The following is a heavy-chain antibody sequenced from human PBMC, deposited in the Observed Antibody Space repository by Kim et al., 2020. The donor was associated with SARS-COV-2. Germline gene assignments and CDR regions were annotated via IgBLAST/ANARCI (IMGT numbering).Heavy chain of an antibody. CDR1: GYTLTELS. D-gene: IGHD1-7*01. CDR3: ATDPSGNWNSGGWFDP. V-gene: IGHV1-24*01. CDR2: FDPEDGET. J-gene: IGHJ5*02. Sequence: ASVKVSCKVSGYTLTELSMHWVRQAPGKGLEWMGGFDPEDGETIYAQKFQGRVTMTEDTSTDTAYMELSSLRSEDTAVYYCATDPSGNWNSGGWFDPWGQGTLVTVSS.